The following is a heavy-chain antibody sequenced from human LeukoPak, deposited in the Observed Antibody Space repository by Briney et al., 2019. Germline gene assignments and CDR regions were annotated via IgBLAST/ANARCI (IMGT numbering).Heavy chain of an antibody. CDR3: ARMIVVPAAHTTHWYYYYMDV. J-gene: IGHJ6*03. Sequence: PGGSLRLSCAASGFTFTIFGFNWVRQAPGKVPEWVSYIDARSGITYYADSVQGRFTISRDNAQESVFLQMNSLRAEDTAVYYCARMIVVPAAHTTHWYYYYMDVWGKGTTVTVSS. D-gene: IGHD2-2*01. CDR2: IDARSGIT. V-gene: IGHV3-48*01. CDR1: GFTFTIFG.